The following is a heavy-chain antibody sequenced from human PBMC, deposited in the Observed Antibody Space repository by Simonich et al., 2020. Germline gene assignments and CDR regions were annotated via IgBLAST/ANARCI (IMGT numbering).Heavy chain of an antibody. CDR3: ASSKLATIDY. V-gene: IGHV1-2*02. Sequence: QVQLVQSGAEVKKPGASVKVSCKASGYTFTGYYMHWVRQAPGQGLGWMGWINPNSGGTNYEQKFQGRVTMTRDTSISTAYMELSRLRSDDTAVYYCASSKLATIDYWGQGTLVTVSS. J-gene: IGHJ4*02. CDR1: GYTFTGYY. CDR2: INPNSGGT. D-gene: IGHD5-12*01.